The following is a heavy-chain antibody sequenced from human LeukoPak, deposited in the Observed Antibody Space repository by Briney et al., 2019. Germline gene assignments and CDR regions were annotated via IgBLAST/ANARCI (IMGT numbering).Heavy chain of an antibody. CDR1: GFTFDDYA. Sequence: GRSLRLSCAASGFTFDDYAMDWVRHPPGKGLEWVSGISWNSGSIAYADSVKGRFTISRDNSKNTLYLQMNSLRAEDTAVYYCAKKTHARFYYFDYWGQGTLVTVSS. CDR3: AKKTHARFYYFDY. D-gene: IGHD2-2*01. V-gene: IGHV3-9*01. J-gene: IGHJ4*02. CDR2: ISWNSGSI.